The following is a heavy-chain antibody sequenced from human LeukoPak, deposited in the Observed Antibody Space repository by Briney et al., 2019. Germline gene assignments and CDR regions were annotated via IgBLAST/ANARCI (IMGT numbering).Heavy chain of an antibody. CDR3: ARDGVVRGVIVY. CDR2: IDPNSGGT. CDR1: GYTFTDYY. J-gene: IGHJ4*02. D-gene: IGHD3-10*01. Sequence: ASVKVSCKASGYTFTDYYMHWVRQAPGQGPEWMGWIDPNSGGTVYAQKFQGRLTMARDTSINTPYMEVSGLRFDDRAVYYCARDGVVRGVIVYWGQGTLVTVSS. V-gene: IGHV1-2*02.